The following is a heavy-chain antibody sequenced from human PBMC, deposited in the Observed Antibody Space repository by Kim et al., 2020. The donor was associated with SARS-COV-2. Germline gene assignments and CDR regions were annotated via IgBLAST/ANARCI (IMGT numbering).Heavy chain of an antibody. CDR2: IWYDGSNK. D-gene: IGHD6-13*01. CDR1: GFTFSSYG. V-gene: IGHV3-33*01. CDR3: ASLGIAAAGTATSTGYYYGMDV. J-gene: IGHJ6*02. Sequence: GGSLRLSCAASGFTFSSYGMHWVRQAPGKGLEWVAVIWYDGSNKYYADSVKGRFTISRDNSKNTLYLQMNSLRAEDTAVYYCASLGIAAAGTATSTGYYYGMDVWGQGTTVTVSS.